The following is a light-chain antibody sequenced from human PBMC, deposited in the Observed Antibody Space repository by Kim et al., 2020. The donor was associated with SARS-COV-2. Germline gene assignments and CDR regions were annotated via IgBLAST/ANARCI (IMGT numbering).Light chain of an antibody. CDR3: QHYGSSPRT. Sequence: EIVLTQSPGTLSLSPGQRATLSCRASQSVSSSYLAWYQQKPGQAPSLLIYDASSRATGIPDRFSGSASGPDITLTISRLEPEDFAVYYCQHYGSSPRTFGQGTKLEI. J-gene: IGKJ2*01. V-gene: IGKV3-20*01. CDR2: DAS. CDR1: QSVSSSY.